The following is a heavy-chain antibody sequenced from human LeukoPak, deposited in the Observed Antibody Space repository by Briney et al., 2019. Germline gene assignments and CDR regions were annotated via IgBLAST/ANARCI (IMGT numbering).Heavy chain of an antibody. V-gene: IGHV3-30*18. D-gene: IGHD6-13*01. CDR2: ISYDGGNK. CDR3: AKGDSSSWYYFDY. CDR1: GFTFSSYG. Sequence: GKSLRLSCAASGFTFSSYGMHWVRQAPGKGLEWVAVISYDGGNKYYADSVKGRFTISRDNSKNTLYLQMNSLSAEDTAVYYCAKGDSSSWYYFDYWGQGTLVTVSS. J-gene: IGHJ4*02.